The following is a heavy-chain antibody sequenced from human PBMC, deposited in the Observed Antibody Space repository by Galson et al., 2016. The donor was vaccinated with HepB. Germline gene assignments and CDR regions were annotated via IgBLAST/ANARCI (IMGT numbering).Heavy chain of an antibody. CDR3: ARPNSENYYVFDY. CDR2: IYYTRST. Sequence: ETLSLTCTVSGGSISSSSYYWVWIRQPPGQGLEWIGSIYYTRSTYYNPSLKSRITISVDTSKNQFSLRLRSVTAADTAVYYCARPNSENYYVFDYWGQGTLVTVSS. J-gene: IGHJ4*02. D-gene: IGHD1-26*01. CDR1: GGSISSSSYY. V-gene: IGHV4-39*01.